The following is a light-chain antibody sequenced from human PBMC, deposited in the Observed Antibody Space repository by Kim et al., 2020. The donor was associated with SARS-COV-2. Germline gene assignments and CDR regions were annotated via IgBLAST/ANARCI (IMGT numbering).Light chain of an antibody. V-gene: IGKV3-20*01. CDR2: GSS. CDR3: QQYGRSPWT. CDR1: QRVSSRS. J-gene: IGKJ1*01. Sequence: SPGERATLSCRASQRVSSRSLAWYQQKPGQAPRLLIYGSSSRATGIPDRFSGSGSGTDFTLTISRLEPEDFAVYYCQQYGRSPWTFGQGTKVEIK.